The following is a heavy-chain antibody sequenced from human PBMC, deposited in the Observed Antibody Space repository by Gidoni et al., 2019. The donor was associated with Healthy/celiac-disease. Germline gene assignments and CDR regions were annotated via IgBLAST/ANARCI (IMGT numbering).Heavy chain of an antibody. V-gene: IGHV3-64D*06. CDR2: ISSNGGST. D-gene: IGHD1-26*01. J-gene: IGHJ4*02. CDR1: GVTFSGYA. Sequence: EVPLLESGGGLVQPVWSLRTSCSPSGVTFSGYAVHWVRQAPGAGLEYVTAISSNGGSTYYADTVKGRFTISRDNSKNTLYLQMSSLRAEDTAVDYCGKPLELGADYWGQGTLVTVSS. CDR3: GKPLELGADY.